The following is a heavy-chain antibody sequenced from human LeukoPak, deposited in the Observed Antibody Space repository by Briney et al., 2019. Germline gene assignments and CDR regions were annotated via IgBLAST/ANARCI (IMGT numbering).Heavy chain of an antibody. D-gene: IGHD3-3*01. CDR3: ASISPNYDFWSGTLGY. V-gene: IGHV4-59*08. Sequence: SETPSLTCTVSGGSISSYYWSWIRQSPGKGLEWIGYIYHSGSTNYNPSLKSRVTFSVDTSKNQFSLKLSSVIAADTAVYYCASISPNYDFWSGTLGYWGHGNLVTVSS. J-gene: IGHJ4*01. CDR2: IYHSGST. CDR1: GGSISSYY.